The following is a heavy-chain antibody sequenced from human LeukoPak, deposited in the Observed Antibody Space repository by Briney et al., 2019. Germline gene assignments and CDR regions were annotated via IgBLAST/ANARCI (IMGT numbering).Heavy chain of an antibody. CDR1: GGSISSYY. J-gene: IGHJ6*03. Sequence: SETLSLTCTVSGGSISSYYWSWIRQPAGKGLEWIGRIYNTRSTNHNPSLKTRVTMSLDTSKNQFSLKLTSVTAADTAVYYCAREPLWSGYSYYYYYMDVWGKGTTVTVSS. CDR3: AREPLWSGYSYYYYYMDV. D-gene: IGHD3-3*01. CDR2: IYNTRST. V-gene: IGHV4-4*07.